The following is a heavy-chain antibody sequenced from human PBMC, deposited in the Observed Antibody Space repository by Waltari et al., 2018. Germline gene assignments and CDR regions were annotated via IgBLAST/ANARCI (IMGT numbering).Heavy chain of an antibody. CDR3: ARVPATYCSTRLGGTNCYLRFDP. CDR1: GYTFTSYG. V-gene: IGHV1-18*01. D-gene: IGHD2-2*01. Sequence: QVQLMQSGPEVKKPGASVKVSCKASGYTFTSYGIGWVRQAPGQGLEWMGWMGGKNGNTSYAQKFEGRIPMRTDTSTSTAYMELRSLRVDDTAVYYCARVPATYCSTRLGGTNCYLRFDPWGQGTLVSVSS. J-gene: IGHJ5*02. CDR2: MGGKNGNT.